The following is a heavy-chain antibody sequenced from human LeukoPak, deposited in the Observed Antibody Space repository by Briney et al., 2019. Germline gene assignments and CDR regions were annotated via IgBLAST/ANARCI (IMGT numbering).Heavy chain of an antibody. J-gene: IGHJ3*02. V-gene: IGHV3-66*01. CDR2: IYSGGST. CDR3: AKAQYSGSYYFNAFDI. Sequence: GGSLRLSCAASGFTVSSNYMSWVRQAPGKGLEWVSVIYSGGSTYYADSVKGRFTISRDNSKNTLYLQMNSLRAEDTAVYYCAKAQYSGSYYFNAFDIWGQGTMVTVSS. D-gene: IGHD1-26*01. CDR1: GFTVSSNY.